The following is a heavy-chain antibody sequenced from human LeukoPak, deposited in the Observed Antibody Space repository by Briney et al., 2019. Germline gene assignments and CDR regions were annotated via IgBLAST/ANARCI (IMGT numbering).Heavy chain of an antibody. CDR2: ISNTGSFI. Sequence: GGSLRLSCAASGFTFSVYYMSWVRQAPGKGLEWVSYISNTGSFIYYADSVKGRFTISRDNAKNSLYLQMNSLRAEDTAVYYCARTKKGDGYNMYDWFDPWGQGTLVTVSS. CDR1: GFTFSVYY. CDR3: ARTKKGDGYNMYDWFDP. V-gene: IGHV3-11*04. D-gene: IGHD5-24*01. J-gene: IGHJ5*02.